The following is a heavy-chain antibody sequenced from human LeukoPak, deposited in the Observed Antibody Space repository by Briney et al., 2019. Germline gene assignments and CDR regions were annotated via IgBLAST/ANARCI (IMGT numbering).Heavy chain of an antibody. Sequence: PSETLSLTCTVSGGSISSRDYYWSWIRQPPGKGLEWIGYIYCSGSIYYNPSLKSRVTISVDTSKNQFSLRLSAVTAADTAVYYCARVPPLDDILTGYFDYWGQGTLATVSS. V-gene: IGHV4-30-4*01. J-gene: IGHJ4*02. D-gene: IGHD3-9*01. CDR3: ARVPPLDDILTGYFDY. CDR2: IYCSGSI. CDR1: GGSISSRDYY.